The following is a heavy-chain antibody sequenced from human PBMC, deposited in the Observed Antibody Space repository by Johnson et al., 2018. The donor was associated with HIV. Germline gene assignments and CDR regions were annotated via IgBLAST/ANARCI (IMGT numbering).Heavy chain of an antibody. CDR1: GFIFDEYG. J-gene: IGHJ3*02. Sequence: VQLVESGGGVVRPGGSLRLSCATSGFIFDEYGMSWVRQVPGKGLEWVAGINWNGGSTGYADSVTGRFTISRDNAKSSLYLQMNSLRAEDTAVYYCAREAVTLRGWGHVFDIWGQGTMVTVSS. V-gene: IGHV3-20*04. CDR2: INWNGGST. CDR3: AREAVTLRGWGHVFDI. D-gene: IGHD3-16*01.